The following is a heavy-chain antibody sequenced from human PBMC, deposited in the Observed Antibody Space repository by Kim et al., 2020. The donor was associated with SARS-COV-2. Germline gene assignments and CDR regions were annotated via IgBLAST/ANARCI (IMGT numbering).Heavy chain of an antibody. D-gene: IGHD3-10*01. CDR1: GYSISSSNW. CDR2: IYYSGST. CDR3: ARTGSGSDYSPFFDY. J-gene: IGHJ4*02. V-gene: IGHV4-28*01. Sequence: SETLSLTCAVSGYSISSSNWWGWIRQPPGKGLEWIGYIYYSGSTYYNPSLKSRVTMSVDTSKNQFSLKLSSVTAVDTAVYYCARTGSGSDYSPFFDYWGQGTPVPASP.